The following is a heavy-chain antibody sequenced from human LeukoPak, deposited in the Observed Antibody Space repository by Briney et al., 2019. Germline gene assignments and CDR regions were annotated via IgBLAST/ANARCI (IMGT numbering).Heavy chain of an antibody. Sequence: GGSLRLSCAASGFTFSNYAMSWVRQAPGKGLEWVSGIDGSGGNTYYADSVKGRFTISRDNSKNTVYLQMKSLRAEDTALYYCAKPIRGNIVLVPAAFDFWGQGVLVTVSS. J-gene: IGHJ4*02. V-gene: IGHV3-23*01. CDR3: AKPIRGNIVLVPAAFDF. CDR1: GFTFSNYA. D-gene: IGHD2-2*01. CDR2: IDGSGGNT.